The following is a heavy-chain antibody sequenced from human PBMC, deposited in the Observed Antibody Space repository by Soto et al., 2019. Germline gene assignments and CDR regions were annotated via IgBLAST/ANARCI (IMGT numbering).Heavy chain of an antibody. J-gene: IGHJ5*02. CDR2: IIPIFGTT. D-gene: IGHD5-12*01. Sequence: QVHLVQSGAEVKKPGSSVNVSCKASGGTFSNYAITWVRQAPGQGLEWVGRIIPIFGTTNVAQKFQGRVTITADESTTTAYMELRGLRSDDTAVYYGAKDGGADGYFGNWLDPWGQGTLVTVSS. CDR3: AKDGGADGYFGNWLDP. CDR1: GGTFSNYA. V-gene: IGHV1-69*15.